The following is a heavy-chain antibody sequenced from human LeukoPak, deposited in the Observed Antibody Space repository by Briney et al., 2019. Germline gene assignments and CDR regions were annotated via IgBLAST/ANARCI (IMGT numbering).Heavy chain of an antibody. J-gene: IGHJ4*02. D-gene: IGHD4-23*01. CDR3: ARDPDGGNSLFDY. V-gene: IGHV3-48*03. CDR2: ISSSGGTR. CDR1: GFTFSSYE. Sequence: GGSLRISCAASGFTFSSYEMNWVRQAPGKGLEWISYISSSGGTRYYADSVKGRFTISRDNAKNSLYLQMNSLRAEDTAVYYCARDPDGGNSLFDYWGQGTLVTVSS.